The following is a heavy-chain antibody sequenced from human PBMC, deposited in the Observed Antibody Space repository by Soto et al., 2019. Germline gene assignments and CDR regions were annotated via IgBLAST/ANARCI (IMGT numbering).Heavy chain of an antibody. CDR1: GGTFSSYT. Sequence: QVQLVQSGAEVTKPGSSVKVSCKASGGTFSSYTISWVRQAPGQGLEWMGRIIPILGIANYAQKFQGRVTITADKSTSTAYMELSSLRSEDTAVYYCASALLGISAAGTLDYWGQGTLVTVSS. CDR3: ASALLGISAAGTLDY. D-gene: IGHD6-13*01. V-gene: IGHV1-69*02. CDR2: IIPILGIA. J-gene: IGHJ4*02.